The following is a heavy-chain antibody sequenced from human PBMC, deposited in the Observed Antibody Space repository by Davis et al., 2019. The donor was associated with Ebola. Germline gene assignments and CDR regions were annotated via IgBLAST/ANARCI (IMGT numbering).Heavy chain of an antibody. CDR1: GGSFSGYY. J-gene: IGHJ4*02. CDR2: INHSGST. D-gene: IGHD4-17*01. Sequence: SETLSLTCAVYGGSFSGYYWSWIRQPPGKGLEWIGEINHSGSTNYNPSLKSRVTISVDTSKNQFSLKLSSVTAADTAVYYCARGQGYDYGVEWGQGTLVTVSS. V-gene: IGHV4-34*01. CDR3: ARGQGYDYGVE.